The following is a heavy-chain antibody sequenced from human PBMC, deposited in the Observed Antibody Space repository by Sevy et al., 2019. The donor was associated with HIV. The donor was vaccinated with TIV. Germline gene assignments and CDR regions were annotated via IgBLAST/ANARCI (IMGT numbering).Heavy chain of an antibody. J-gene: IGHJ3*02. V-gene: IGHV3-23*01. CDR2: VSGGGGKT. D-gene: IGHD4-4*01. CDR1: GFTFSNYA. Sequence: GGSLRLSCAASGFTFSNYALSWVRQAPGKGLEWVSAVSGGGGKTYYADSVKGRFTISRDTSNNTLFVHMNSLRAEDTAVYYCATHRRRDGYSYGAFDIWGQGTMVTVSS. CDR3: ATHRRRDGYSYGAFDI.